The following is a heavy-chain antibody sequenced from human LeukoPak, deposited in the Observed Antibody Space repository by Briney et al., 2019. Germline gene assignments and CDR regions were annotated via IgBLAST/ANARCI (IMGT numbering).Heavy chain of an antibody. D-gene: IGHD3-3*01. V-gene: IGHV3-23*01. J-gene: IGHJ4*02. Sequence: GGSLRLSCAASGFTFSDYAMSWVRQAPGKGLEWVSASSGGRTYYADSVRGRLTISRDKSRNTLYLQMNSLRAEDTAVYYCAKDRDLFGVLPLFHYWGQGTLVTVSS. CDR1: GFTFSDYA. CDR2: SSGGRT. CDR3: AKDRDLFGVLPLFHY.